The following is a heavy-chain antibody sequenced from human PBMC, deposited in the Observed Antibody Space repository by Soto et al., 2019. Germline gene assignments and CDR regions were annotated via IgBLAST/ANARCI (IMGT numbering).Heavy chain of an antibody. CDR1: GGSISSYY. Sequence: QVQLQESGPGLVKPSETLSLTCTVSGGSISSYYWSWIRQPPGKGLEWIGHIYYSGSTNYNPSLKSRVTISADTSKSQFALKLSSVSAADTAVYDCARVGGDQWLENFDSWGQGTLFTVAS. CDR3: ARVGGDQWLENFDS. J-gene: IGHJ4*02. D-gene: IGHD6-19*01. CDR2: IYYSGST. V-gene: IGHV4-59*01.